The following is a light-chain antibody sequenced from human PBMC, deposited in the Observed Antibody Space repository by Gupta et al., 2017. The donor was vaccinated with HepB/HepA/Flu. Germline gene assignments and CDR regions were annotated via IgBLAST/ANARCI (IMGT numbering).Light chain of an antibody. CDR2: RSN. V-gene: IGLV10-54*04. Sequence: QVGLTQPPSVSKDLRQTATLTCTGNSDNVGNQGAVWLQQHPGHPPKLLSYRSNNRPSGISERFFASRSGNTASLTITGLQPEDEADYFCSAWDSSLSAHVFGTGTKVTVL. J-gene: IGLJ1*01. CDR1: SDNVGNQG. CDR3: SAWDSSLSAHV.